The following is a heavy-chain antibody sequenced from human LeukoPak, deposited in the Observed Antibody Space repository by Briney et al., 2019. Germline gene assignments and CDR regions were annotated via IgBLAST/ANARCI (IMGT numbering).Heavy chain of an antibody. CDR3: ARDGSLGELSLYATDY. J-gene: IGHJ4*02. V-gene: IGHV3-11*06. CDR1: GFTFSDYY. Sequence: GGFLRLSCAASGFTFSDYYMSWIRQAPGKGLEWVSYISSSSSYTNYADSVKGRFTISRDNAKNSLYLQMNSLRAEDTAVYYCARDGSLGELSLYATDYWGQGTLVTVSS. D-gene: IGHD3-16*02. CDR2: ISSSSSYT.